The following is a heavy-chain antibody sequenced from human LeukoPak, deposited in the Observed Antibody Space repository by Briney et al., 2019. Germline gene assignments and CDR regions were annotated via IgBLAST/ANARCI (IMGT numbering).Heavy chain of an antibody. Sequence: GGSLRLSCAASGFTFSSYWMSWVRQAPGKGLEWVSAISGSGGSTYYADSVKGRFTISRDNSKNTLYLQMNSLRAEDTAVYYCAKPSGNSVRGGFDYWGQGTLVTVSS. V-gene: IGHV3-23*01. J-gene: IGHJ4*02. CDR3: AKPSGNSVRGGFDY. D-gene: IGHD4-23*01. CDR2: ISGSGGST. CDR1: GFTFSSYW.